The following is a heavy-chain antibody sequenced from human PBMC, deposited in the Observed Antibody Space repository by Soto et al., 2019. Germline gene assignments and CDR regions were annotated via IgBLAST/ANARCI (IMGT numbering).Heavy chain of an antibody. D-gene: IGHD6-19*01. Sequence: ASVKVSCKASGYTFTSYGISWVRQAPGQGLEWMGWISAYNGNTNYAQKLQGRVTMTTDTSTSTAYMELRSLRSDDTAVYYCARVWALYSSGQSDYWGQGTLVTVSS. V-gene: IGHV1-18*01. CDR3: ARVWALYSSGQSDY. J-gene: IGHJ4*02. CDR1: GYTFTSYG. CDR2: ISAYNGNT.